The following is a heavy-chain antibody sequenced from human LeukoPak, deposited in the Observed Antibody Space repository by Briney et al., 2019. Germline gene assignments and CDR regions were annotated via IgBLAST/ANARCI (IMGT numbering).Heavy chain of an antibody. D-gene: IGHD7-27*01. Sequence: PEASVKVSCTTSGYTFTNYDINWVRQATRQGLEWMGWMNPKSGNTGSAQRFQGRVTLTRDTSISTAYMELSSLRSEDTAVYYCARVWGSIDYWGQGTLVTVSS. J-gene: IGHJ4*02. CDR2: MNPKSGNT. V-gene: IGHV1-8*01. CDR3: ARVWGSIDY. CDR1: GYTFTNYD.